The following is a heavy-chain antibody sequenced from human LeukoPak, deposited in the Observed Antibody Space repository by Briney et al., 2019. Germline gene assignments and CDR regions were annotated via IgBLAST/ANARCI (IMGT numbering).Heavy chain of an antibody. CDR1: GFTFTSYW. D-gene: IGHD2/OR15-2a*01. CDR2: IKPDGSQT. J-gene: IGHJ4*02. Sequence: GGSLRLSCAASGFTFTSYWMNWVRQAPGKGLEWVGNIKPDGSQTYYVDSVKGRFTISKDNAKSTVYLQMNSLRAEDTAVYYCVSFYETYWGRGTLVTVSS. V-gene: IGHV3-7*01. CDR3: VSFYETY.